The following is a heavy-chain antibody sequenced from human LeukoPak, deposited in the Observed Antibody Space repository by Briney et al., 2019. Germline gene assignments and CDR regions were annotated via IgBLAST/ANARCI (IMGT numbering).Heavy chain of an antibody. Sequence: ASVKVSCKASGYTFTDYYMHWVRQAPGQGLEWMGWINLNSGGTNYAQKFQGRVTMTRDTSISTAYMELNRLRSDDTAIYYCARDGGWYQLLWWFDPWGQGTLVTVSS. D-gene: IGHD2-2*01. J-gene: IGHJ5*02. CDR3: ARDGGWYQLLWWFDP. CDR2: INLNSGGT. CDR1: GYTFTDYY. V-gene: IGHV1-2*02.